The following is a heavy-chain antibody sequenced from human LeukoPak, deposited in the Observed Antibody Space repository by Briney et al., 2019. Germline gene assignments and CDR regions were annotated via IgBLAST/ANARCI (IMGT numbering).Heavy chain of an antibody. CDR1: GFTFSSYS. Sequence: GGSLRLSCAASGFTFSSYSMNWVRQAPGKGLEWVSSISSSSSYIYYADSVKGRFTISRDNAKNSLYLQMNSLRAEDTAVYYCARDTGSYSGSYCGTLVYWGQGTLVTVSS. J-gene: IGHJ4*02. CDR3: ARDTGSYSGSYCGTLVY. CDR2: ISSSSSYI. V-gene: IGHV3-21*01. D-gene: IGHD1-26*01.